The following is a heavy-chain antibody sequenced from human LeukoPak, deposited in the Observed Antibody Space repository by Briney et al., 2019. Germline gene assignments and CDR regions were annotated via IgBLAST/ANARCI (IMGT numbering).Heavy chain of an antibody. Sequence: GGSLRLSCAASGFTFSSYEMNWVRQAPGKGLEWVSYISSSGSTIYYADSVKGRFTISRDNAKNSLYLQMNSLRAEDTAVYYCARLYSSSCFDYWGQGTLVTVSS. V-gene: IGHV3-48*03. J-gene: IGHJ4*02. CDR2: ISSSGSTI. D-gene: IGHD6-13*01. CDR3: ARLYSSSCFDY. CDR1: GFTFSSYE.